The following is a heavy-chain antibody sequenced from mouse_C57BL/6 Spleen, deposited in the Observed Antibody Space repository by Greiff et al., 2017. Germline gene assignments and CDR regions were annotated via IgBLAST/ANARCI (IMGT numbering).Heavy chain of an antibody. CDR1: GYAFSSSW. Sequence: QVQLQQSGPELVKPGASVKISCKASGYAFSSSWMHWVKQRPGKGLEWIGRIYPGDGDTNYNGKFKGKATLTADKSSSTAYMQLSSLTSEDSAVYFCARSFTAGKLYAMDYWGQGTSVTVSS. V-gene: IGHV1-82*01. CDR3: ARSFTAGKLYAMDY. CDR2: IYPGDGDT. J-gene: IGHJ4*01. D-gene: IGHD1-1*01.